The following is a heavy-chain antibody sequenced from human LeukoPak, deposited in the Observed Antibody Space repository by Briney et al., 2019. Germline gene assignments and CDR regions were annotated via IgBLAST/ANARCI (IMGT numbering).Heavy chain of an antibody. J-gene: IGHJ4*02. CDR3: ASAKMDTGGGPFDY. CDR1: GFTFSSYE. Sequence: GGSLRLSCAASGFTFSSYERNWVRQAPGKGLGWVSYISSSGVTRYYAESVKGRFTISRDKANNSLYLQMNRLRAEETAVSYCASAKMDTGGGPFDYWGQGTLVTVSS. V-gene: IGHV3-48*03. D-gene: IGHD5-24*01. CDR2: ISSSGVTR.